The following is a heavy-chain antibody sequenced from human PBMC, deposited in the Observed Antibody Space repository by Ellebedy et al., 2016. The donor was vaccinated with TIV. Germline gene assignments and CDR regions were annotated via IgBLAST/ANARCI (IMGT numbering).Heavy chain of an antibody. D-gene: IGHD3-3*01. Sequence: GGSLRLSCAASGFTFADFAMHWVRRAPGKGLEWVSGIRNSGNIDYADSVKGRFTISRDNAKNTLYLQMNSLRAEDTAVYYCARGQTDYDFWSGYCNGWGQGTLVTVSS. CDR1: GFTFADFA. V-gene: IGHV3-9*01. CDR2: IRNSGNI. CDR3: ARGQTDYDFWSGYCNG. J-gene: IGHJ4*02.